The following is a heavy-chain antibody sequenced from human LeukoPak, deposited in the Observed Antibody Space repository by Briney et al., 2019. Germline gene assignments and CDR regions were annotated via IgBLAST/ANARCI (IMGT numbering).Heavy chain of an antibody. CDR1: GYTFTSYG. CDR2: ISAYNGNT. Sequence: ASVTVSCTASGYTFTSYGISWVRQAPGQGLERMGWISAYNGNTNYAQKLQGRVTMTTDTSTSTAYMELRSLRSDDTAVYYCARGPRITLIRGGQWYYYMDVWGKGTTVTISS. J-gene: IGHJ6*03. CDR3: ARGPRITLIRGGQWYYYMDV. V-gene: IGHV1-18*01. D-gene: IGHD3-10*01.